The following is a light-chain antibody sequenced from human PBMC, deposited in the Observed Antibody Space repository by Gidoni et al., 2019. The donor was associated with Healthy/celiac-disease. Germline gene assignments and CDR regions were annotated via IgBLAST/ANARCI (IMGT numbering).Light chain of an antibody. Sequence: DIQMTQSPSTLSASVGDRVTITCRASQSISSWLAWYQQKPGKAPKLLIYKASSLESGVPSRFSGIGSGTEFTLTISSLQPDDFATYYCQQYNSYSPGFGQGTKLEIK. CDR3: QQYNSYSPG. J-gene: IGKJ2*03. V-gene: IGKV1-5*03. CDR1: QSISSW. CDR2: KAS.